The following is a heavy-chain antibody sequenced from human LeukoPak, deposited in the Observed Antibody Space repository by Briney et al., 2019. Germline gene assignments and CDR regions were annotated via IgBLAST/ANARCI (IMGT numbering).Heavy chain of an antibody. J-gene: IGHJ4*02. CDR1: GFTFSSYG. V-gene: IGHV3-30*02. D-gene: IGHD5-18*01. CDR2: IRYDGSNR. CDR3: AKGGLYRRTAMVKDFDY. Sequence: GGSLRLSCAASGFTFSSYGMHRVRQAPGKGLEWVAFIRYDGSNRYYADSVKGRFAISRDNSKNTLYLQMNSLRAEDTAVYYCAKGGLYRRTAMVKDFDYWGQGTLVTVSS.